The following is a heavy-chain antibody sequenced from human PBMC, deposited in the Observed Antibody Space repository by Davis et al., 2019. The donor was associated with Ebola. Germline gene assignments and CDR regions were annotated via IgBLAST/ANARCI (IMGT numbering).Heavy chain of an antibody. CDR3: SRGGVPAAMDY. V-gene: IGHV3-33*01. J-gene: IGHJ4*02. D-gene: IGHD2-2*01. Sequence: GESLKISCAASGLTFSGYGMHWVRQAPGKGPEWVAIIWYDGSKQYYRDSVRGRFIISRDNSKNMLYLQMNSLRVEDTAVYYCSRGGVPAAMDYWGQGTLVPVSS. CDR1: GLTFSGYG. CDR2: IWYDGSKQ.